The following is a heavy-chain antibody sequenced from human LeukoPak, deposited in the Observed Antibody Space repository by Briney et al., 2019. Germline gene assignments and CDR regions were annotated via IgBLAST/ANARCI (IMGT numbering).Heavy chain of an antibody. CDR2: IWFDGSNK. Sequence: GGSLRLSCAASGFSFSDCGMHWVRQAPGKGLEWVAFIWFDGSNKYYADSVKGRFTISRDNSKNTLYLQMNSLRAEDTAVYYCGRRFGYAFDIWGQGTMVTVSS. J-gene: IGHJ3*02. V-gene: IGHV3-30*02. CDR3: GRRFGYAFDI. D-gene: IGHD6-25*01. CDR1: GFSFSDCG.